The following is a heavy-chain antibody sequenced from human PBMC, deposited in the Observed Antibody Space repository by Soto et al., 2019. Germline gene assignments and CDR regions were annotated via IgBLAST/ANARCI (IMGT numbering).Heavy chain of an antibody. J-gene: IGHJ4*02. CDR2: ISYDGSNK. CDR1: GFTFSSYG. V-gene: IGHV3-30*18. Sequence: QVQLVESGGGVVQPGRSLRLSCAASGFTFSSYGTHWVRQAPDKGLEWVAVISYDGSNKYYADSVKGRFTISRDNSKNTLYLQMNSLRAEDTAVYYCAKETYSGPLDYWGQGTLVTVSS. CDR3: AKETYSGPLDY. D-gene: IGHD2-15*01.